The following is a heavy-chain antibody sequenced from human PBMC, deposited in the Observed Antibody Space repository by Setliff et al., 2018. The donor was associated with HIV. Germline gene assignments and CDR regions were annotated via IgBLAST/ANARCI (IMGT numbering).Heavy chain of an antibody. CDR2: INYSGNT. CDR3: ARMRGRAVLSYYFDH. J-gene: IGHJ4*02. Sequence: SETLSLTCTVSGGSISSDSYYWGWIRQPPGKGLEWIASINYSGNTYHNPSLKSRVTMSVDTSRDQFSLKVRSVTAADTAVYYCARMRGRAVLSYYFDHWGQGRLVTVSS. V-gene: IGHV4-39*07. CDR1: GGSISSDSYY. D-gene: IGHD6-19*01.